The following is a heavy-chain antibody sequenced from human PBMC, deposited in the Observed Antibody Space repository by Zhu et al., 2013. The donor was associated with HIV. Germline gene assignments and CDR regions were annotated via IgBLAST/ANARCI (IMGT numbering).Heavy chain of an antibody. CDR3: ARVKSLEAAGNCDS. CDR2: ISSDGSST. D-gene: IGHD6-13*01. J-gene: IGHJ4*02. Sequence: QVQLVESGGGLVKPGGSLRLSCAASGFTFSDYYMSWIRQAPGKGLEWVSYISSDGSSTYYADSVKGRFTISRDNAKNSLYLQMNSLRAEDTAVYYCARVKSLEAAGNCDSWGQGTLVTVSS. V-gene: IGHV3-11*01. CDR1: GFTFSDYY.